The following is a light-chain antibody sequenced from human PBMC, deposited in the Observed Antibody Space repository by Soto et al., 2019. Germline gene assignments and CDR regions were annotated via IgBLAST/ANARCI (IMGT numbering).Light chain of an antibody. CDR1: SSDVGGYKY. Sequence: QSALTQPASVSGSPGQSITISCTGTSSDVGGYKYVSWYQQHPGQAPKLMIYDIRNRPSGVSNRFSGSKSGNTASLTISGLQAEDEADDYCSSYTSSSTRVFGTGTKLTVL. J-gene: IGLJ1*01. CDR2: DIR. V-gene: IGLV2-14*03. CDR3: SSYTSSSTRV.